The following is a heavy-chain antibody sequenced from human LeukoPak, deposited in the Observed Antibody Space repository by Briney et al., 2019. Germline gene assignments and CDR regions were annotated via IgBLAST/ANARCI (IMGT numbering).Heavy chain of an antibody. CDR2: MNPNSGNT. J-gene: IGHJ6*02. CDR1: GYTFTSYD. V-gene: IGHV1-8*01. CDR3: ATLVSVDFWSGYYYYGMDV. Sequence: GASVKVSCKASGYTFTSYDINWVRQATGQGLEWMGWMNPNSGNTGYAQKFQGRVTMTRNTSISTAYMELSSLRSEDTAVYYCATLVSVDFWSGYYYYGMDVWGQGTTVTVSS. D-gene: IGHD3-3*01.